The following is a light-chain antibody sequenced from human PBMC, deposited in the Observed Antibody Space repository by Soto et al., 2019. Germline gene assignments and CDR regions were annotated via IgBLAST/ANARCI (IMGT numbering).Light chain of an antibody. J-gene: IGKJ4*01. CDR2: DAS. CDR1: LSISSH. CDR3: QQYDSYPLT. Sequence: DIQMTQPPSSLSASVGDRFTITCRASLSISSHLNWYQQKPGKAPNLLIYDASSLESGVPSRFSGSGSGTELTLTISSLQPDDFATYYCQQYDSYPLTFGGGTKVDI. V-gene: IGKV1-5*01.